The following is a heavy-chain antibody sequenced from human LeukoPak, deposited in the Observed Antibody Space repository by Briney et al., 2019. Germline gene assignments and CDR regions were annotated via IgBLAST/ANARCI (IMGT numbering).Heavy chain of an antibody. CDR3: AKDVTAPGDY. CDR2: ITTGGGGT. V-gene: IGHV3-23*01. D-gene: IGHD5-18*01. J-gene: IGHJ4*02. Sequence: PGGSLRLSCAASGFTFSSHVMSWVRQAPEKGLEWVSAITTGGGGTYYADSVKGRFTISRDNSKNTLYLQMNSLRAEDTAIYYCAKDVTAPGDYWGQGTLVTVSS. CDR1: GFTFSSHV.